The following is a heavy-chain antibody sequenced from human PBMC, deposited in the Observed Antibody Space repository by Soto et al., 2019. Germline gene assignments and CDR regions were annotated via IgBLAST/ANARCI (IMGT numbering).Heavy chain of an antibody. V-gene: IGHV1-69*06. CDR3: ARDLITMIVVVQGEPPYYYYGMDV. Sequence: QVQLVQSGAEVKKPGSSVKVSCKASGGTFSSYAISWVRQAPGQGLEWMGGIIPIFGTANYAQKFQGRVTITADKSTSTAYVELSSLRSEDTAVYYCARDLITMIVVVQGEPPYYYYGMDVWGQGTTVTVSS. J-gene: IGHJ6*02. CDR2: IIPIFGTA. CDR1: GGTFSSYA. D-gene: IGHD3-22*01.